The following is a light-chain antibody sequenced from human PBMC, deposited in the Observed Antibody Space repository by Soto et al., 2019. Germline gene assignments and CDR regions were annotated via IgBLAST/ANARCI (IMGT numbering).Light chain of an antibody. CDR2: DVS. J-gene: IGLJ1*01. Sequence: QSVLTQPASVSGSPGQSITISCTGTSSEVGGYNYVSWYQQHPGKAPKLMIYDVSNRSSGVSNRFSGSKSGNTASLTISGLQAEDEADYYCSSYTSSSTPHYVFGTGTKVTVL. CDR1: SSEVGGYNY. CDR3: SSYTSSSTPHYV. V-gene: IGLV2-14*01.